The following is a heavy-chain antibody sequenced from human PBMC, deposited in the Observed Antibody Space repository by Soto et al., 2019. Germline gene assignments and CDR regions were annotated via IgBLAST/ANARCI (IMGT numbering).Heavy chain of an antibody. Sequence: PVGSLRLSCAVSGFSFRSSPMSWVRRAPGKGLEWVANIKQDGSEKYYVDSVKGRFTISRDNAKNSLYLQMNSLRTEDTAVYYCARVNDFWSGLFFDYWGQGTLVTVSS. D-gene: IGHD3-3*01. CDR2: IKQDGSEK. J-gene: IGHJ4*02. CDR3: ARVNDFWSGLFFDY. V-gene: IGHV3-7*03. CDR1: GFSFRSSP.